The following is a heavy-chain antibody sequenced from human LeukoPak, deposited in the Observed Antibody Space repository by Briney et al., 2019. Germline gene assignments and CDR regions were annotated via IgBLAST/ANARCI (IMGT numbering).Heavy chain of an antibody. CDR3: AGDPTYYDSSGYQSHAFDI. CDR1: GGSISSYY. V-gene: IGHV4-59*01. Sequence: PSETLSLTCTVSGGSISSYYWSWIRQPPGKGLEWIGYIYYSGSTNYNPSLKSRVTISVDTSKNQFSLKLSSVTAADTAVYYCAGDPTYYDSSGYQSHAFDIWGQGTMVTVSS. J-gene: IGHJ3*02. D-gene: IGHD3-22*01. CDR2: IYYSGST.